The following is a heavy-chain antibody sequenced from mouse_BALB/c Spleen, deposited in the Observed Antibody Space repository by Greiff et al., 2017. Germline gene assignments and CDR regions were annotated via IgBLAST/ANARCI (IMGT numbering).Heavy chain of an antibody. Sequence: VQLVESGPGLVAPSQSLSITCTVSGFSLSGYGVNWVRQPPGKGLEWLGMIWGDGSTDYNSALKSRLSISKDNSKSQVFLKMNSLQTDDTARYYCAREGPYSYYFDYWGQGTTLTVSS. J-gene: IGHJ2*01. CDR2: IWGDGST. D-gene: IGHD2-10*01. V-gene: IGHV2-6-7*01. CDR1: GFSLSGYG. CDR3: AREGPYSYYFDY.